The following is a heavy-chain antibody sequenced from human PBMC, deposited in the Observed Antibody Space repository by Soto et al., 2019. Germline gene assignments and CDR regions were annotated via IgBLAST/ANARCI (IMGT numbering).Heavy chain of an antibody. CDR2: ISAHNGNT. Sequence: QVRRVQSGAEVKKPGASVKVSWKGSGYNFTSYGSTWVRQAPGQGLEWMGWISAHNGNTNYAQKLQGRVTVTRDTSTSTAYMELRSLRSDDTAVYYCARGRYGDYWGQGALVTVSS. V-gene: IGHV1-18*01. D-gene: IGHD1-1*01. CDR3: ARGRYGDY. CDR1: GYNFTSYG. J-gene: IGHJ4*02.